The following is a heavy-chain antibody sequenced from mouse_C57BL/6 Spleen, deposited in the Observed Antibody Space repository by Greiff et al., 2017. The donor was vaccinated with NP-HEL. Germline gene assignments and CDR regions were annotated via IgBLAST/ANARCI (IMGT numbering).Heavy chain of an antibody. D-gene: IGHD1-1*01. V-gene: IGHV1-62-2*01. Sequence: VKLMESGAELVKPGASVKLSCKASGYTFTEYTIHWVKQRSGQGLEWIGWFYPGSGSIKYNEKFKDKATLTADKSSSTVYMELSRLTSEDSAVYFCARHEVKLRCFDYWGQGTTLTVSS. CDR2: FYPGSGSI. CDR1: GYTFTEYT. J-gene: IGHJ2*01. CDR3: ARHEVKLRCFDY.